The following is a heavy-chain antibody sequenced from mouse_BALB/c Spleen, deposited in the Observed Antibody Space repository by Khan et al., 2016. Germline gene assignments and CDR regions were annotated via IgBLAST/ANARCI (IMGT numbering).Heavy chain of an antibody. CDR1: GYSFSSYW. V-gene: IGHV1-80*01. Sequence: QVRLQQSGAELVRPGPSVKISCTVSGYSFSSYWMNWVKQRPGQGLEWIGQIYPGDGDTNYNAKFKGKATLTADKSTRTDYMQHSSLTPEASAVLCCTNKDWSYDYWCQGTTLTVSS. CDR2: IYPGDGDT. J-gene: IGHJ2*01. CDR3: TNKDWSYDY.